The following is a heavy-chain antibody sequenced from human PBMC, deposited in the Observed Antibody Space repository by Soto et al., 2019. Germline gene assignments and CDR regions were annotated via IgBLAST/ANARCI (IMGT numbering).Heavy chain of an antibody. CDR3: ARGAMFSAAISTSFDP. Sequence: GASVKVSCKASGYTFSDYKIHWLRQAPGQGLEWMGWINPKSDVTNYAHKFKDRVTMTRDTSTSTVYMDLSRLTFDDTAVYYCARGAMFSAAISTSFDPWGQGTLVTVSS. CDR1: GYTFSDYK. D-gene: IGHD2-2*01. CDR2: INPKSDVT. J-gene: IGHJ5*02. V-gene: IGHV1-2*02.